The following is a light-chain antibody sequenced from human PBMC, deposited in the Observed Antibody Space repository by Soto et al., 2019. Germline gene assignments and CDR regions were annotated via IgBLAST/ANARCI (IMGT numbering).Light chain of an antibody. CDR1: QSVSDK. Sequence: ETVMTQSPATLSVSPGERVTLSCRASQSVSDKVAWYQQKTGQPPPLLIYGATTRATGIPAKFSGSGSGTEVTLTITSLLSEDVAVYYCQQYARWPPVIFGGGTKVEIK. CDR2: GAT. J-gene: IGKJ4*01. CDR3: QQYARWPPVI. V-gene: IGKV3-15*01.